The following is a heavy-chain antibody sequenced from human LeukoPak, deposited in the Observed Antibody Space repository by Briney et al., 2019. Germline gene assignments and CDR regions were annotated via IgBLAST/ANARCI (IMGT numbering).Heavy chain of an antibody. CDR2: ISAYNGNT. CDR3: ARDWDYYDSSGRDAFDI. J-gene: IGHJ3*02. D-gene: IGHD3-22*01. CDR1: GYTFTSYG. V-gene: IGHV1-18*01. Sequence: AASVKASCKASGYTFTSYGISWVRQAPGQGLEWMGWISAYNGNTNYAQKLQGRVTMTTDTSTSTAYMELRSLRSDDTAVYYCARDWDYYDSSGRDAFDIWGQGTMVTVSS.